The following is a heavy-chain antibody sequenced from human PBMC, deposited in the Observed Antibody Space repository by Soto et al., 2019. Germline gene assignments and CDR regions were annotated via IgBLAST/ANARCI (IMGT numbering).Heavy chain of an antibody. V-gene: IGHV3-33*01. CDR3: ARDASAYDGGWYPRGFDP. J-gene: IGHJ5*02. D-gene: IGHD6-19*01. Sequence: QVQLVESGGGVVQPGRSLRLSCAASGFTFSTYGMHWVRQAPGKGLEWGAIIWYDGSNKYYADSVKGRFTISRDDSKNTLYLQMNSLTAEDTAVYFCARDASAYDGGWYPRGFDPWGQGTLVTVSS. CDR2: IWYDGSNK. CDR1: GFTFSTYG.